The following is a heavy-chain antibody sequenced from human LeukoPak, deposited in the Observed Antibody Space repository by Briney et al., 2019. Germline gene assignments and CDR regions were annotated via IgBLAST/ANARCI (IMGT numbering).Heavy chain of an antibody. CDR3: ARASSGNYYYYYYMDV. V-gene: IGHV3-21*01. CDR2: ITSSSSYI. Sequence: GGSLRLSCAVSGFTFSSYSMNWVRQAPGKGLEWVSSITSSSSYIYYADSVKGRFTISRDNAKKSLYLQMNSLRAEDTAVYYCARASSGNYYYYYYMDVWGKGTTVTVSS. D-gene: IGHD6-19*01. J-gene: IGHJ6*03. CDR1: GFTFSSYS.